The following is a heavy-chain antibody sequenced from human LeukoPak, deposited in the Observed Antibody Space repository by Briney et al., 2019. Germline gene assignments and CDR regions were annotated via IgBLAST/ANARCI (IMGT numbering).Heavy chain of an antibody. CDR2: ISGSGGST. Sequence: PGGSLRLSCAASGFTLSSYGMSWVRQAPGKGLEWVSAISGSGGSTYYADSVKGRFTISRDNSKNTLYLQMNSLRAEDTAVYYCAKEGLERPPPNWFDPWGQGTLVTVSS. D-gene: IGHD1-1*01. CDR1: GFTLSSYG. V-gene: IGHV3-23*01. J-gene: IGHJ5*02. CDR3: AKEGLERPPPNWFDP.